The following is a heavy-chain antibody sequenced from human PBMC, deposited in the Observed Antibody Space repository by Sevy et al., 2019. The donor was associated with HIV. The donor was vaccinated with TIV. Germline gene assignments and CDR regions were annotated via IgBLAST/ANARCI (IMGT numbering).Heavy chain of an antibody. D-gene: IGHD3-10*01. V-gene: IGHV4-59*01. CDR1: GGSISSYY. J-gene: IGHJ3*02. Sequence: SETLSLTCTVSGGSISSYYWSWIRQPPGKGLEWIGYIYYSGSTNYNPSLRSRVTISVDTSKNQFSLRLSSVTAADTAVYYCARVKGYGEGAFDIWGQGTMVTVSS. CDR2: IYYSGST. CDR3: ARVKGYGEGAFDI.